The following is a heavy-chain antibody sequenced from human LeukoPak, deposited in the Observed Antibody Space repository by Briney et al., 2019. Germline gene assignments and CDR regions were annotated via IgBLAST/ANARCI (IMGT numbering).Heavy chain of an antibody. CDR3: ARDGAVDILTGYGAFDM. CDR1: GGSISSYY. V-gene: IGHV4-59*01. CDR2: IYYSGSP. J-gene: IGHJ3*02. Sequence: SETLSLTCTVSGGSISSYYWSWIRQPPGKGLEWIGYIYYSGSPNYNPSLNSRVTISLDTPRNQFSLKLSSVTAADTAVYYCARDGAVDILTGYGAFDMWGQGTMVTVSS. D-gene: IGHD3-9*01.